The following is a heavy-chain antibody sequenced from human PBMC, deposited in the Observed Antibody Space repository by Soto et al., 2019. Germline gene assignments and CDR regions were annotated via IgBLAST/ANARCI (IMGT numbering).Heavy chain of an antibody. CDR1: GFTFSSYA. J-gene: IGHJ4*02. D-gene: IGHD2-8*01. V-gene: IGHV3-23*01. Sequence: GGSLRLSCAASGFTFSSYAMNWVRQAPGKGLEWVSVIRGSGSSTYYADSVKGRFTISRDNSKNTLYLQMNSLRAEDTAVYYCAKAGCYTTDCYVTDYWGQGTLVTAPQ. CDR3: AKAGCYTTDCYVTDY. CDR2: IRGSGSST.